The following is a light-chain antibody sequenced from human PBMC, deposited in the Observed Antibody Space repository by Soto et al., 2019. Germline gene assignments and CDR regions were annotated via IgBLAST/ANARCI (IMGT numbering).Light chain of an antibody. Sequence: EIVLTQSPGTLSLSPGERATLSCRASQSVSSSYLAWYQQKPGQAPRLLIYGASSRATGIPDRFSGSGSGTDFTLTISRLEPEDFAVYYCQQYGSSPWTVGQETKVEIK. CDR3: QQYGSSPWT. CDR1: QSVSSSY. CDR2: GAS. V-gene: IGKV3-20*01. J-gene: IGKJ1*01.